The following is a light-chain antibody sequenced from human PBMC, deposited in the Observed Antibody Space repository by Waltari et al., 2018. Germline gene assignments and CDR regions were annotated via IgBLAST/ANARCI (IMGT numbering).Light chain of an antibody. CDR1: SGFNVGSYS. J-gene: IGLJ2*01. V-gene: IGLV5-39*01. Sequence: QPVLTQPTSLSASPGASARLTCTLSSGFNVGSYSLFWYQQKPGSPPRYLLYYYSESDKHQGAGVPSRFSGSKDGSANAGLLLISGLQSEDEADYFCAIWHSNAGLFGGGTRLTVL. CDR3: AIWHSNAGL. CDR2: YYSESDK.